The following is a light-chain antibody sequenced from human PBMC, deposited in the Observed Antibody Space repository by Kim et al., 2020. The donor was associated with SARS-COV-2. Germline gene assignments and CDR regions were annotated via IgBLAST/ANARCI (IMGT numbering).Light chain of an antibody. V-gene: IGLV3-1*01. CDR3: QAWDSSTCYVV. CDR2: QDT. Sequence: SYELTQPPSVSVSPGQTASITCSGDKLGDKYACWYQQKPGQSPVLVIYQDTKRPSGIPERFSGSNSGNTATLTISGTQAMDEADYYCQAWDSSTCYVVFGGGTQLTVL. CDR1: KLGDKY. J-gene: IGLJ2*01.